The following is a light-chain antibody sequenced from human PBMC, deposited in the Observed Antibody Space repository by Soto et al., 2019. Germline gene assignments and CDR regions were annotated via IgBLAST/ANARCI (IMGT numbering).Light chain of an antibody. Sequence: QSALTQPASVSGSPGQSITSSCTGTSSDVGGYNYVSWYQQHPGKAPKLMIYDVSNRPSGVSNRFSGSKSGNTASLTISGLQAEDEADYYCSSYTSSSTYVFGPGTKVTVL. J-gene: IGLJ1*01. CDR2: DVS. CDR3: SSYTSSSTYV. V-gene: IGLV2-14*01. CDR1: SSDVGGYNY.